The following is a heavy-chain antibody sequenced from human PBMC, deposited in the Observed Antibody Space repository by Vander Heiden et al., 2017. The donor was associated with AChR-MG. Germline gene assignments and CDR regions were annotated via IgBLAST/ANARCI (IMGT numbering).Heavy chain of an antibody. Sequence: EVQLVESGGGLVKPGGSLRLPCAASGLPFSSYTMHWVRPAPGKGLEWVSAISSGSSHIIHADSVKARFTISRDNAKNSLYLEMNSLRAEDTAVYYCARVEGAGGRDCWGQGTLVTVSS. CDR1: GLPFSSYT. D-gene: IGHD3-16*01. J-gene: IGHJ4*02. V-gene: IGHV3-21*01. CDR3: ARVEGAGGRDC. CDR2: ISSGSSHI.